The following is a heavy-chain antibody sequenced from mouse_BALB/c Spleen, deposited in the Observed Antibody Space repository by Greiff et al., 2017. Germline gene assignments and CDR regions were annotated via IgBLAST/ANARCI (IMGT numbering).Heavy chain of an antibody. CDR1: GFTFSSYA. D-gene: IGHD2-4*01. CDR2: ISSGGSYT. Sequence: DVMLVESGGGLVKPGGSLKLSCAASGFTFSSYAMSWVRQSPEKRLEWVAEISSGGSYTYYPDTVTGRFTISRDNAKNTLYLEMSSLRSEDTAMYYCARGDYDYAMDYWGQGTSVTVSS. J-gene: IGHJ4*01. CDR3: ARGDYDYAMDY. V-gene: IGHV5-9-4*01.